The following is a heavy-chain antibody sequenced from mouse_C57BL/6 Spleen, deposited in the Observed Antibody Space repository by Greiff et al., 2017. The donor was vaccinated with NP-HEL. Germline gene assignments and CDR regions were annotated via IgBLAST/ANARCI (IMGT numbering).Heavy chain of an antibody. Sequence: QVQLKQSGPELVKPGASVKISCKASGYAFSSSWMNWVKQRPGKGLEWIGRIYPGDGDTNYNGKFKGKATLTADKSSSTAYMQLSSLTSEDSAVYFCAVSSGPAWFAYWGQGTMVTVSA. D-gene: IGHD3-2*02. CDR3: AVSSGPAWFAY. J-gene: IGHJ3*01. V-gene: IGHV1-82*01. CDR2: IYPGDGDT. CDR1: GYAFSSSW.